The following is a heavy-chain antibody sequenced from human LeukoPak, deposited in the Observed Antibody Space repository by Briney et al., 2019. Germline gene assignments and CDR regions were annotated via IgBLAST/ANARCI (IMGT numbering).Heavy chain of an antibody. V-gene: IGHV3-23*01. CDR3: AKPGTYYYDSSGYPN. CDR1: GFTFSSYA. CDR2: ISGSGGST. J-gene: IGHJ4*02. D-gene: IGHD3-22*01. Sequence: GGSLRLSCAASGFTFSSYAMSWVRQAPGKGLEWVSAISGSGGSTYYADSVKGRFTISRDNSKNTLYLQMNSLRSEDTAVYYCAKPGTYYYDSSGYPNWGQGTLVTVSS.